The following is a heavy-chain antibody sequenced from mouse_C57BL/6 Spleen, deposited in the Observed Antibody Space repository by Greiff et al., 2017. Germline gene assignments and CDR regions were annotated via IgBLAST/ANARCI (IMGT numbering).Heavy chain of an antibody. D-gene: IGHD2-5*01. Sequence: DVKLQESGGGLVKPGGSLKLSCAASGFTFSDYGMHWVRQAPEKGLEWVAYISSGSSTIYYADTVKGRFTISRDNAKNTLFLQMTSLRSEDTAMYYCARKAIVTTSRFWYFDVWGTGTTVTVSS. J-gene: IGHJ1*03. CDR3: ARKAIVTTSRFWYFDV. V-gene: IGHV5-17*01. CDR2: ISSGSSTI. CDR1: GFTFSDYG.